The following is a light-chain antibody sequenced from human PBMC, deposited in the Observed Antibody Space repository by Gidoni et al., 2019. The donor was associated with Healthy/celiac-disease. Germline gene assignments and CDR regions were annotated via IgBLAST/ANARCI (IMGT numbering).Light chain of an antibody. Sequence: VSVSPGQTASITCSGDKLGDKYACWYQQKPGQSPVLVIYQDSKRPSGIPERFTGSNSGNTATLTISGTQAMDEADYYCQAWDSSTVVCGGGTKLTVL. CDR1: KLGDKY. J-gene: IGLJ2*01. V-gene: IGLV3-1*01. CDR2: QDS. CDR3: QAWDSSTVV.